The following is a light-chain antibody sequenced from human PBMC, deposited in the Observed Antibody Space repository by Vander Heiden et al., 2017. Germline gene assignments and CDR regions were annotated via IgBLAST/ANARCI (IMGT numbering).Light chain of an antibody. CDR3: TSYTKRSTLV. CDR2: DGS. J-gene: IGLJ3*02. Sequence: QSALPQPASVSGPPGQSLTISCTGTSSDVGGYNYVSWYQQHPGKAPKLMIYDGSDRPSGVSNRFSGSKSGNTASLTISGLQAEDEADYYCTSYTKRSTLVFGGGTKLTVL. V-gene: IGLV2-14*03. CDR1: SSDVGGYNY.